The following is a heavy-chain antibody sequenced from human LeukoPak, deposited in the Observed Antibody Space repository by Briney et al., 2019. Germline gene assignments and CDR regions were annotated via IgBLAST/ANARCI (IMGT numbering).Heavy chain of an antibody. V-gene: IGHV3-23*01. Sequence: GGTLRLSCAASGFTFSSYGMSWVRQAPGKGLEWVSAISGSGGSTYYADSVKGRFTISRDNSKNTLYLQMNSLRAEDTAVYYCAKDPSGSYSNWGQGTLVTVSS. J-gene: IGHJ4*02. CDR1: GFTFSSYG. CDR3: AKDPSGSYSN. D-gene: IGHD1-26*01. CDR2: ISGSGGST.